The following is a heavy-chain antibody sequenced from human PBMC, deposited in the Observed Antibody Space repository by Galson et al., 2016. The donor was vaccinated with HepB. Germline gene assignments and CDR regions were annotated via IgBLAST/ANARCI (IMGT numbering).Heavy chain of an antibody. CDR2: INDSGSA. D-gene: IGHD6-13*01. V-gene: IGHV4-34*01. Sequence: SETLSLTCGVYGGSFSGYYCNWIRQSPGKGLEWIGEINDSGSANYNPSLKSRVTISVDTSKNQCSLKLRSVTAADTAVYYCARGRYFTPRITAGDARKYYYGMDVWGQGTTVTVSS. CDR3: ARGRYFTPRITAGDARKYYYGMDV. J-gene: IGHJ6*02. CDR1: GGSFSGYY.